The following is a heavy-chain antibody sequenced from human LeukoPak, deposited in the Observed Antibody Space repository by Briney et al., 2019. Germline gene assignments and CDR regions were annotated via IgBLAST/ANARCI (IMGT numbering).Heavy chain of an antibody. J-gene: IGHJ4*02. CDR2: TYYRSKWYN. CDR3: ARSHSYSFDY. D-gene: IGHD1-26*01. CDR1: GDSVTSNSAG. V-gene: IGHV6-1*01. Sequence: SQTLSLTCGISGDSVTSNSAGWHWIRQSPSRGLEWLGKTYYRSKWYNDYAVTVKTRISINTATYKSQFSLQLNSVTPEDTAVYYCARSHSYSFDYWGQGTLVTVSS.